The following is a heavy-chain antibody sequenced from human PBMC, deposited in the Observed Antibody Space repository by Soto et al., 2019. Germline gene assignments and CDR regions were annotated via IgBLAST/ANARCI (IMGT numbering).Heavy chain of an antibody. J-gene: IGHJ4*02. CDR3: ARGGGDYGDYLDY. CDR1: GFSFSTYW. D-gene: IGHD4-17*01. CDR2: INTAGTTT. Sequence: ELQLVESGGGLVQPGGSLRLSCVASGFSFSTYWMHWVRQAPGKGLVWVSRINTAGTTTPYADSVTGRFTISRDNAKNNLYLQMNSLGAEDTAVYYCARGGGDYGDYLDYWGQGALVTVSS. V-gene: IGHV3-74*01.